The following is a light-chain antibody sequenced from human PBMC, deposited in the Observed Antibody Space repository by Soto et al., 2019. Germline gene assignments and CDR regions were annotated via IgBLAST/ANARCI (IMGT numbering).Light chain of an antibody. Sequence: QSALTQPASVSGSPGQSITISCTGTSSDVGGYNYVSWYQQHPGKAPKLMIYDVSNRPSGVSNRFSGSKSGNTASLTISGLQADDEADYYCSSYTSSSTLYTFGTGTKLTVL. V-gene: IGLV2-14*01. CDR1: SSDVGGYNY. CDR3: SSYTSSSTLYT. J-gene: IGLJ1*01. CDR2: DVS.